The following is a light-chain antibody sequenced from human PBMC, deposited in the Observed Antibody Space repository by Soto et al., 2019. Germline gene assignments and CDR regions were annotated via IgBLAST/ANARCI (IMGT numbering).Light chain of an antibody. CDR2: KAS. V-gene: IGKV1-5*03. Sequence: DIQLTQSPSTLSASVGDRVTITCRATQHLGAWLAWYQQKPGKAPNLLIYKASSLKSGVPSRFSGSGSATEFTLTINSLQPDDFATYYCQQYNSYPLTFGGGTKVAIK. CDR3: QQYNSYPLT. J-gene: IGKJ4*01. CDR1: QHLGAW.